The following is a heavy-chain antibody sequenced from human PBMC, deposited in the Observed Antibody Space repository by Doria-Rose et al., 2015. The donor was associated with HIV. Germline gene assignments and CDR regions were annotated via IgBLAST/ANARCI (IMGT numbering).Heavy chain of an antibody. J-gene: IGHJ4*02. V-gene: IGHV2-26*01. Sequence: QESGPVLVKPTETLTLTCTVSGVSLSSPGMGVSWIRQPPGKALEWLANIFSDDESSYITSLKSRLTISSGTSKSQVVLTMTDMDPVDTATYYCARIKSSRWYHKYYFDFWGQGTLVIVSA. CDR3: ARIKSSRWYHKYYFDF. CDR2: IFSDDES. D-gene: IGHD6-13*01. CDR1: GVSLSSPGMG.